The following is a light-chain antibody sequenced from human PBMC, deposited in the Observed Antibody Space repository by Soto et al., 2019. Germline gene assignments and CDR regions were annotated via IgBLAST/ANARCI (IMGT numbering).Light chain of an antibody. J-gene: IGLJ2*01. CDR2: EVT. Sequence: QSVLTQPPSASGSPGQSVTISCTGTSSDVGGYNYVSWYQQHPGKAPKFMIYEVTKRPSGVPDRFSGSKSGNTASLTVSGLQAEDEADYYCSSYAGSNNFVVFGGGTMLTVL. V-gene: IGLV2-8*01. CDR3: SSYAGSNNFVV. CDR1: SSDVGGYNY.